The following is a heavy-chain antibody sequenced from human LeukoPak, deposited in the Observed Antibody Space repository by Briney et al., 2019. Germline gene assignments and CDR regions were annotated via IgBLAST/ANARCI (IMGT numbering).Heavy chain of an antibody. CDR3: TQRQGPMSGSYDYFDP. J-gene: IGHJ5*02. V-gene: IGHV4-4*09. D-gene: IGHD1-26*01. Sequence: SETLSLTCTVSGGSLSGYYWSWIRQPPGQGLEWIAYIHSGGYTNYNPSLRSRVTISVDTSKNKFSLEVSSLTAADTAIYYCTQRQGPMSGSYDYFDPWGQGILVTVSS. CDR2: IHSGGYT. CDR1: GGSLSGYY.